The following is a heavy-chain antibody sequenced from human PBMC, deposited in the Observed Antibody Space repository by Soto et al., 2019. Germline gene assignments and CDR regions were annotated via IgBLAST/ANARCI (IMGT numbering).Heavy chain of an antibody. CDR2: VNPIVGMS. CDR1: GGTFNSYT. V-gene: IGHV1-69*02. CDR3: ATSYGSGSTHFDS. Sequence: QVQLVQSGAEVKKPGSSVKVSCTASGGTFNSYTINWVRQAPGRGLEWVGRVNPIVGMSNSALKFQGRVTITADKSTRTAFLSLTSLKSEATAVYYCATSYGSGSTHFDSWGQGTLVTVS. D-gene: IGHD3-10*01. J-gene: IGHJ4*02.